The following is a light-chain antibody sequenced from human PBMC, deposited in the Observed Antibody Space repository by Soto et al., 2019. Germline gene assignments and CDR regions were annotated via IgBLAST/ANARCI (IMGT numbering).Light chain of an antibody. CDR2: VAS. CDR3: QKYNSAPWT. J-gene: IGKJ1*01. Sequence: DLQMTQSPSSLSASVGDRVTITCRASQGISNYLAWYQQQPGKVPKLLIYVASTLQSGVQSRFSGSGSGTDFTLTISSLQPEDVATYYCQKYNSAPWTFGQGTKVEIK. CDR1: QGISNY. V-gene: IGKV1-27*01.